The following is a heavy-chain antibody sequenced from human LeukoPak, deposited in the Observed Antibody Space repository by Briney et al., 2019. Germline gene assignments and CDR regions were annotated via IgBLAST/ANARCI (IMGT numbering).Heavy chain of an antibody. Sequence: PGGSLRLSCAASGFIFRNYWMSWVRQAPGKGLEWVANIKEDGSEKYHVESVKGRFTISRDNAKNSLYLQMSSLRAEDTAVYYCARGVIIRGRLDPWGQGTLVTVSS. CDR1: GFIFRNYW. CDR2: IKEDGSEK. D-gene: IGHD3-16*02. CDR3: ARGVIIRGRLDP. V-gene: IGHV3-7*01. J-gene: IGHJ5*02.